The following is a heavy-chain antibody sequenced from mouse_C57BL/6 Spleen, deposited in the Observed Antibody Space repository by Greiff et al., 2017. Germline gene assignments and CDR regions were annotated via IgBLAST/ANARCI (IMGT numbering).Heavy chain of an antibody. CDR2: IYPGSGST. J-gene: IGHJ2*01. Sequence: QVQLQQPGAELVKPGASVKMSCKASGYTFTSYWITWVKQRPGQGLEWIGDIYPGSGSTNYNEKFKSKATLTVDTSSSTAYMQLSSLTSEDSAVYYCARLYYGSLYFDYWGQGTTLTVSS. CDR1: GYTFTSYW. CDR3: ARLYYGSLYFDY. V-gene: IGHV1-55*01. D-gene: IGHD1-1*01.